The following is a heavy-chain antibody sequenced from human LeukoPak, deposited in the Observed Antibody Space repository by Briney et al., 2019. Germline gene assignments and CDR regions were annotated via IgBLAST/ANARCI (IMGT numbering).Heavy chain of an antibody. D-gene: IGHD6-19*01. CDR1: GYTFTDYY. CDR2: VDPEDGET. Sequence: ASVKVSCKVSGYTFTDYYMHWVQPAPGKGLEWMGLVDPEDGETIYAEKFQGRVTITGDTSKDTAYLELSSLRSEDTAVYYCATSEYSSGWYATDYWGQGTLVTVSS. CDR3: ATSEYSSGWYATDY. J-gene: IGHJ4*02. V-gene: IGHV1-69-2*01.